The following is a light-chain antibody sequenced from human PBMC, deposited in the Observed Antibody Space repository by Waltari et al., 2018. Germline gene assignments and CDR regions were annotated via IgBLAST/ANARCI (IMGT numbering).Light chain of an antibody. CDR2: GAS. CDR1: QSVSSSY. CDR3: QQYGSSPPEYT. J-gene: IGKJ2*01. V-gene: IGKV3-20*01. Sequence: EIVLTQSPGTLSLSPGERATLSCRASQSVSSSYLAWYQQKPGQAPRLLIYGASSRATGILDRFSGSGSGTDFTLTISRLEPEDFAVYYCQQYGSSPPEYTFGQGTKLEIK.